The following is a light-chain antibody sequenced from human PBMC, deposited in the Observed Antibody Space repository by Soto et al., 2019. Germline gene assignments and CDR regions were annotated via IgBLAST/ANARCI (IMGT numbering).Light chain of an antibody. CDR2: GAS. J-gene: IGKJ1*01. CDR3: QQYGSSPWT. Sequence: EIVLTQSPGTLSLSPGERATLSCRASQSVSSSYLAWYQQKPGQAPRLLLYGASSRATGIPDRFSDSGSGPDFTLTISRLEPEDFAVYYCQQYGSSPWTFGQGTKVEIK. V-gene: IGKV3-20*01. CDR1: QSVSSSY.